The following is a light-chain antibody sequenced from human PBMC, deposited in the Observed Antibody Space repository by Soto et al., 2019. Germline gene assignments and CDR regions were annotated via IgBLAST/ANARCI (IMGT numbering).Light chain of an antibody. CDR1: QSISSS. CDR2: AAS. Sequence: AIRMTQSPSSFSASTGDRVTITCRASQSISSSLAWYQQKPGKAPNLLIHAASTLQSGVPSRFSGSGSGTDFSLTISCLQSEDFATYYCQQYYSYPLTFGGGTKVDIK. J-gene: IGKJ4*01. V-gene: IGKV1-8*01. CDR3: QQYYSYPLT.